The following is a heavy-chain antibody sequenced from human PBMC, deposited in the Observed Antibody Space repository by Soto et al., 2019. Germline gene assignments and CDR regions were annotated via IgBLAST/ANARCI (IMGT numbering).Heavy chain of an antibody. J-gene: IGHJ3*02. V-gene: IGHV4-59*01. CDR3: ARGYYDSRGQANTFDI. CDR2: VYYIGSS. D-gene: IGHD3-22*01. CDR1: SASISSSD. Sequence: SETRSLRCSFSSASISSSDWSWIRQSPGRGLEWIGYVYYIGSSNNNPPLKIRDTISVDTSRNQFSLKLSSVSAEDTAVYYCARGYYDSRGQANTFDIWGQGTMVTVSS.